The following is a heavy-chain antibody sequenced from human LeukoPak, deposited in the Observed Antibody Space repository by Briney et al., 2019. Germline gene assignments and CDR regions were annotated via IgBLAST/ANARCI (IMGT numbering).Heavy chain of an antibody. CDR2: IRYDGSNK. Sequence: GGSLRLSCAAPGFTFSSYGMHWVRQAPGKGLGWVAFIRYDGSNKYYADSVKGRFTISRDDSKNTLYLQMNSLRAEDTAVYYCAKDASVGATIDYWGQGTLVTVSS. J-gene: IGHJ4*02. CDR1: GFTFSSYG. CDR3: AKDASVGATIDY. D-gene: IGHD1-26*01. V-gene: IGHV3-30*02.